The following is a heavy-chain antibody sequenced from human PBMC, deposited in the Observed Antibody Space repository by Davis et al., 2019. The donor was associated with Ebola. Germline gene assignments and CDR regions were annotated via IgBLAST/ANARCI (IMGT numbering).Heavy chain of an antibody. J-gene: IGHJ4*02. CDR2: IVVGSGDT. CDR3: AAPAGTVGKFDY. CDR1: GFTFSSSA. D-gene: IGHD1-14*01. Sequence: SVKVSCKASGFTFSSSAMQWVRQARGQRLEWIGWIVVGSGDTNYAPKFQGRVTITRDMSTSTSYLDLSNLRPEDTAVYYCAAPAGTVGKFDYWGQGTLVTVSS. V-gene: IGHV1-58*02.